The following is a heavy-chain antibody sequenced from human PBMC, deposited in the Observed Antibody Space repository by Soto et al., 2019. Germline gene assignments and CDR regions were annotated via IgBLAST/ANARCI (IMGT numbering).Heavy chain of an antibody. Sequence: ASVKVSCKASGYTFASYGISWVRQAPGQGLEWMGWISPYNGNTKYTQKLQGRVTMTTDTSTSTAYLELRSLRSDDTAVYYCARGLGSGYDYDSLLVSWGQGTLVTVSS. CDR2: ISPYNGNT. D-gene: IGHD5-12*01. J-gene: IGHJ5*02. V-gene: IGHV1-18*01. CDR3: ARGLGSGYDYDSLLVS. CDR1: GYTFASYG.